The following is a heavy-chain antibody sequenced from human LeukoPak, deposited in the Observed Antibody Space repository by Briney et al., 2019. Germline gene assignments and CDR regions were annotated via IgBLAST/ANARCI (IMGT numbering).Heavy chain of an antibody. V-gene: IGHV3-23*01. Sequence: QPGGSLRLSCAASGFTFSSYAMSWVRQAPGKGLEWVSAISGSGGSTYYADSVRGRFTISRDNSKNTLYLQMNSLRAEDTAVYYCAKGYCSSTSCYRFDYWGQGTLVTVSS. CDR2: ISGSGGST. D-gene: IGHD2-2*01. CDR1: GFTFSSYA. CDR3: AKGYCSSTSCYRFDY. J-gene: IGHJ4*02.